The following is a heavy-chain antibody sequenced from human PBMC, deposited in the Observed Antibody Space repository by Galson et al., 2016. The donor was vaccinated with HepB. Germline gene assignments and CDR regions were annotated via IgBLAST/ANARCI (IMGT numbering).Heavy chain of an antibody. CDR1: RFTFSRYG. V-gene: IGHV3-9*01. CDR3: AKDITTEASGLNY. D-gene: IGHD2/OR15-2a*01. Sequence: SLRLSCAASRFTFSRYGMHWVRQAPGKGLEWVSGINWDSTGIDYADSVKGRFTISRDNAKHSLYLQMNSLRTEDTALYYCAKDITTEASGLNYWGQGTLVTVSS. J-gene: IGHJ4*02. CDR2: INWDSTGI.